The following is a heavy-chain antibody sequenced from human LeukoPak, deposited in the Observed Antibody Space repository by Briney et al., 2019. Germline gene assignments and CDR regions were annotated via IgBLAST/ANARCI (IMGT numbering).Heavy chain of an antibody. Sequence: PGGSLRLCCAASGFTFSSYGMHWVRQAPGKGLEWVAVISYDGSNKYYADSVKGRFTISRDNSKNTLYLQMNSLRAEDTAVYYCAKDLLEALQAFDIWGQGTMVTVSS. CDR2: ISYDGSNK. CDR1: GFTFSSYG. CDR3: AKDLLEALQAFDI. V-gene: IGHV3-30*18. J-gene: IGHJ3*02. D-gene: IGHD5-24*01.